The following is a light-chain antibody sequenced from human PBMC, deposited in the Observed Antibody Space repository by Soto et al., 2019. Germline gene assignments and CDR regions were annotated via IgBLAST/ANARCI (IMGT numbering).Light chain of an antibody. CDR1: RNDIGTYNL. J-gene: IGLJ3*02. CDR3: TSYASSSTLWV. Sequence: QSALTQPASVSESPGQSISISCGGGRNDIGTYNLVSWYQQHPGKAPKVIVYDVTNRPSGVSNRFSGSKSGNTASLTISGLQAEDEADYYCTSYASSSTLWVFGGGTKLTVL. CDR2: DVT. V-gene: IGLV2-14*02.